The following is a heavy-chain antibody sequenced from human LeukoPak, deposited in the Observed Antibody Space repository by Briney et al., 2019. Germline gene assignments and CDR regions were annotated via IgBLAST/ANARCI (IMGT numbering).Heavy chain of an antibody. D-gene: IGHD1-26*01. CDR3: ARHVDSGSYLNWFDP. Sequence: SETLSLTCTVSGGSISSSSYYWGWLRQPPGKGLEWIGSIYYSGSTYYNPSLKSRVTISVDTPKNQFSLKLSSVTAADTAVYYCARHVDSGSYLNWFDPWGQGTLVTVSS. CDR2: IYYSGST. J-gene: IGHJ5*02. V-gene: IGHV4-39*01. CDR1: GGSISSSSYY.